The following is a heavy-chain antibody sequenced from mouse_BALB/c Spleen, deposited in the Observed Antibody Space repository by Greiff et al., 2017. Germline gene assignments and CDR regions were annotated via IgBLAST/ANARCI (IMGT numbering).Heavy chain of an antibody. CDR3: AREGYYGSSYVWFAY. J-gene: IGHJ3*01. CDR2: ISYSGST. D-gene: IGHD1-1*01. V-gene: IGHV3-2*02. CDR1: GYSITSDYA. Sequence: VQLQESGPGLVKPSQSLSLTCTVTGYSITSDYAWNWIRQFPGNKLEWMGYISYSGSTSYNPSLKSRISITRDTSKNQFFLQLNSVTTEDTATYYGAREGYYGSSYVWFAYWGQGTLVTVSA.